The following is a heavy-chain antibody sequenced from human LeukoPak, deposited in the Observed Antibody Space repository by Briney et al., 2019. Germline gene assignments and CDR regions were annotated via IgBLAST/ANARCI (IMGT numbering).Heavy chain of an antibody. V-gene: IGHV4-4*07. CDR1: GGSITSYY. CDR2: IHTSGST. Sequence: SETLSLTCTVSGGSITSYYWSWIRQPAGKGLEWIGRIHTSGSTSYNPSLKSRVTMSVDTSKNQFSLKLSSVTAADTAVYYCARDPGSGWLNWFDPWGQGTLVTVSS. D-gene: IGHD6-19*01. J-gene: IGHJ5*02. CDR3: ARDPGSGWLNWFDP.